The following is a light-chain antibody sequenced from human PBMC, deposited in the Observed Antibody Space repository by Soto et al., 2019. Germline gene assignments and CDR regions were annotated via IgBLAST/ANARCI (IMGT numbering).Light chain of an antibody. CDR3: SAWDDSLSGVV. V-gene: IGLV1-47*01. Sequence: QSVLTQPPSASGTPGQRVTISCSGSNSNIGSNTVNWYQQLPGTAPKLLIYRNNQRPSGVPDRFSGSKSGTSASLAISGLRSEDEADYYCSAWDDSLSGVVFGGGTKVTVL. CDR2: RNN. CDR1: NSNIGSNT. J-gene: IGLJ2*01.